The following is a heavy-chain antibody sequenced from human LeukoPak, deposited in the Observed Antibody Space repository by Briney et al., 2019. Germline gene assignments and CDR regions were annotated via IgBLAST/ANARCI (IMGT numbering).Heavy chain of an antibody. J-gene: IGHJ4*02. D-gene: IGHD3-10*01. CDR1: GFTFSSYG. CDR3: ARDVDYYGSGSYYPDY. Sequence: GGSLRLSCAASGFTFSSYGMHWVRQVPGKGLEWVAVISYDGSNKYYADSVKGRFTISRDNSKNTLYLQMNSLRAEDTAVYYCARDVDYYGSGSYYPDYWGQGTLVTVSS. V-gene: IGHV3-30*03. CDR2: ISYDGSNK.